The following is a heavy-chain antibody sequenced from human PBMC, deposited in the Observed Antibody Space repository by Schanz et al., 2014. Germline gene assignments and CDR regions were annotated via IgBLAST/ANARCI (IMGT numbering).Heavy chain of an antibody. CDR3: VRVPSRDVSFDL. CDR1: GYTFISYG. V-gene: IGHV1-18*01. J-gene: IGHJ2*01. D-gene: IGHD3-16*01. CDR2: ISPYNGNT. Sequence: QVQLVQSGAEVKKPGASVKVSCKASGYTFISYGISWVRQAPGQGLEWMGWISPYNGNTNYAQTLQGRVTMTTDTSANTAYMELRSLRSDDTAHYYCVRVPSRDVSFDLWGRGTLVTVSS.